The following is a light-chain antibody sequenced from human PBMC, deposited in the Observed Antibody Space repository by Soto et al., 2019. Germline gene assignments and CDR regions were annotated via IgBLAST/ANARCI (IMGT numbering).Light chain of an antibody. CDR2: GAS. CDR1: QSASSN. J-gene: IGKJ1*01. V-gene: IGKV3-15*01. CDR3: HQYNNWPLTWT. Sequence: EIVMSQSPATLSVSPGERVTPFRRASQSASSNLAWYQQRPGQAPRLLXXGASTRATTIPARFSGSGSGTEFTLTISSLQSEDFAFYYCHQYNNWPLTWTFGQGTKVDIK.